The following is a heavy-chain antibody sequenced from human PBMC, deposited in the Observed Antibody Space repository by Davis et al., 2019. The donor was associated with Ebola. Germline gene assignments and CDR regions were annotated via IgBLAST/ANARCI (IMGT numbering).Heavy chain of an antibody. CDR2: ISPDGSDK. Sequence: GESLKISCAASGFTFSSYGMFWVRQAPGRGMEWVAVISPDGSDKNYADSVKGRFTISRDNPKNTLYLQMNSLRAEDTAVYYCARDRPLDFFFGDYYGMDVWGQGTTVTVSS. J-gene: IGHJ6*02. D-gene: IGHD3-16*01. V-gene: IGHV3-30*03. CDR1: GFTFSSYG. CDR3: ARDRPLDFFFGDYYGMDV.